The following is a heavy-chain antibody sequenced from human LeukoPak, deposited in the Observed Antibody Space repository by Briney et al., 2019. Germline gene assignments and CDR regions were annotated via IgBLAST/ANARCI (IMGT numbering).Heavy chain of an antibody. D-gene: IGHD6-19*01. Sequence: GGSLRLSCAASGFTFDDYTMHWVRQAPGKGLEWVSLISWDGGSTYYADSVKGRFTISRDNSKNSLYLQMNSLRTEDTALYYCAKDMSRELSGHPDYWGQGTLVTVSS. CDR1: GFTFDDYT. CDR2: ISWDGGST. J-gene: IGHJ4*02. CDR3: AKDMSRELSGHPDY. V-gene: IGHV3-43*01.